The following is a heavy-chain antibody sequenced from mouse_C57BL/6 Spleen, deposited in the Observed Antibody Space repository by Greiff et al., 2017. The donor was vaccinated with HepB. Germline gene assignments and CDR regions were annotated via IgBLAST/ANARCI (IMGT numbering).Heavy chain of an antibody. Sequence: EVKVEESEGGLVQPGSSMKLSCTASGFTFSDYYMAWVRQVPEKGLEWVANINYDGSSTYYLDSLKSRFIISRDNAKNILYLQMSRLKSEDTATYDCARDLYLYWYFDVWGTGTTVTVSS. V-gene: IGHV5-16*01. CDR2: INYDGSST. J-gene: IGHJ1*03. CDR1: GFTFSDYY. CDR3: ARDLYLYWYFDV. D-gene: IGHD5-1*01.